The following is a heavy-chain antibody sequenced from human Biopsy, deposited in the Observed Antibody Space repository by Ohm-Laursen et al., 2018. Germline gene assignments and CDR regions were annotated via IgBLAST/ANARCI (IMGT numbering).Heavy chain of an antibody. CDR1: SGSISSYY. CDR3: VRGVDYYVPYHYYALDV. Sequence: GTLSLTCSVSSGSISSYYWSWIRQPPGKGLEWIGYIDYRGSTKYNPSLRSRVTMSVDTSKNQFSLKVRSVTAADTAVYYCVRGVDYYVPYHYYALDVWGQGTTVTVSS. D-gene: IGHD3-10*02. V-gene: IGHV4-59*12. CDR2: IDYRGST. J-gene: IGHJ6*02.